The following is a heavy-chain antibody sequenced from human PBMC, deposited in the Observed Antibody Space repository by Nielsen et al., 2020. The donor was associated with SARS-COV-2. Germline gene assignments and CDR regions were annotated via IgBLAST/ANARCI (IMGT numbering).Heavy chain of an antibody. CDR3: ANGPWYSSGWYHYYFDY. CDR1: GFTFSIYA. Sequence: GESLKISCAASGFTFSIYAMHWVRQAPDKGLEWVAVISYDGSNKYYADSVKGRFTISRDNSKNTLYLQMNSLRAEDTAVYYCANGPWYSSGWYHYYFDYWGQGTLVTVS. CDR2: ISYDGSNK. V-gene: IGHV3-30*04. J-gene: IGHJ4*02. D-gene: IGHD6-19*01.